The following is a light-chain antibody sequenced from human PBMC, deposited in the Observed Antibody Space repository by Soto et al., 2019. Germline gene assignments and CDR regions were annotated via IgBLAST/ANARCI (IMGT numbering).Light chain of an antibody. CDR2: KAS. CDR3: QQYNSYSLFT. CDR1: QSISTW. Sequence: DIQMTQSPSTLSASVGDTVIITCRASQSISTWLAWYQQKPGKAPKLLIYKASSLESGVPSRFSGSGSGTEFTLTISSLQPGDFATYYCQQYNSYSLFTFGPGTKVDIK. V-gene: IGKV1-5*03. J-gene: IGKJ3*01.